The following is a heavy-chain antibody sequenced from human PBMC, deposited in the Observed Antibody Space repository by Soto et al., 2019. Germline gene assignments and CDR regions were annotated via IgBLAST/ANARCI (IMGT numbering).Heavy chain of an antibody. J-gene: IGHJ4*02. V-gene: IGHV4-59*01. CDR3: ARGRTRYSYGGHTFDY. Sequence: SETLSLTCTVSGGSINNYYWSWIRQPPGKGLEWIGYIYYSGSTNYNPSLKSRVTISVDTSKNQFSLKLSSVTAADTAVYYCARGRTRYSYGGHTFDYWGQGTLVTVSS. CDR1: GGSINNYY. D-gene: IGHD5-18*01. CDR2: IYYSGST.